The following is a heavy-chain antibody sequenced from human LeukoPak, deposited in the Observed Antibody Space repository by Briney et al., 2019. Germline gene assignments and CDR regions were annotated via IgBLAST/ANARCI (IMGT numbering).Heavy chain of an antibody. V-gene: IGHV1-18*01. J-gene: IGHJ5*02. CDR2: ISAYNGNT. CDR1: GYTFTSYG. CDR3: ARGGSDFWSGSSWFDP. Sequence: GASVKVSCKASGYTFTSYGISWVRQAPGQGLEWMGWISAYNGNTNYAQKLQGRVTMTTDTSTSTAYMELRSLRSDDTAVYYCARGGSDFWSGSSWFDPWGQGTLVTVSS. D-gene: IGHD3-3*01.